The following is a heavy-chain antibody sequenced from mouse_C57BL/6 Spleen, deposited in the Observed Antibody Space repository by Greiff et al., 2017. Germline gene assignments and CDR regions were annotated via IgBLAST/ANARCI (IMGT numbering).Heavy chain of an antibody. D-gene: IGHD1-1*01. J-gene: IGHJ4*01. Sequence: QVQLQQSGAELVRPGASVTLSCKASGYTFTDYEMHWVKQTPVHGLEWIGAIAPEPGGTAYNQKFKGKAILTADKSSSTAYMELRSLTSEDSAVYYCTRGGGSSYERDYAMDYLGQGTSVTVSS. V-gene: IGHV1-15*01. CDR1: GYTFTDYE. CDR3: TRGGGSSYERDYAMDY. CDR2: IAPEPGGT.